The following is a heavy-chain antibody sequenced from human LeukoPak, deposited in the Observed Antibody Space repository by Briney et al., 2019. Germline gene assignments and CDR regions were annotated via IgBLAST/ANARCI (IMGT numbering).Heavy chain of an antibody. V-gene: IGHV4-59*11. Sequence: SETLSLTCSVSGDSLTSHYWSWIRQPPGTGLEWIGYIYYSGSTDYNPSLKSRVTMPVDSSKNQFSLKLSSVTAADTAVYYCARGTSVTDYFDYWGQGTLVTVSS. CDR3: ARGTSVTDYFDY. J-gene: IGHJ4*02. CDR2: IYYSGST. D-gene: IGHD4-17*01. CDR1: GDSLTSHY.